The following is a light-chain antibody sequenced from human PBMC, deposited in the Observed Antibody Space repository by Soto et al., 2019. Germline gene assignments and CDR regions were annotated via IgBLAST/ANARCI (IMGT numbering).Light chain of an antibody. Sequence: QSALTQPASVSGSPGQSITISCTGTSSDGGDYKDVSWYQPHPGKPPKLMIYEVTYRPAGVSNPFSGSKSGNTASLTISRLQAEAEADYTTSSTVFGTGTKLTVL. CDR2: EVT. J-gene: IGLJ1*01. V-gene: IGLV2-14*01. CDR3: SSTV. CDR1: SSDGGDYKD.